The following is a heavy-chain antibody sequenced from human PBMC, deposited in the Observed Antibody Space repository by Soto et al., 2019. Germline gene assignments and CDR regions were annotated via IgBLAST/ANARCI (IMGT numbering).Heavy chain of an antibody. CDR2: IIPILGIA. J-gene: IGHJ5*02. V-gene: IGHV1-69*04. Sequence: QVQLVHSGAEVKKPGSSVKVSCKASGGTFSSYTISWVRQAPGQGLEWMGRIIPILGIANYAQKFQGRVTITADKSTSTAYMELSSLRSEDTAVYYCAGELEATGIYSSSPHYWFDPWGQGTLVTVSS. D-gene: IGHD6-6*01. CDR1: GGTFSSYT. CDR3: AGELEATGIYSSSPHYWFDP.